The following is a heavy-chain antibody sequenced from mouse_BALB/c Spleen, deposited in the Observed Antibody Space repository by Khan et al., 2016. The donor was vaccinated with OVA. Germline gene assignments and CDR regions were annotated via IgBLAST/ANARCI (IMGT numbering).Heavy chain of an antibody. CDR2: IWSDGST. Sequence: QIQLVQSGPGLVAPSQSLSITCTISGFSLTNYGVHWVRQPPGKGLEWLVVIWSDGSTTYYSALKSSLTITTDNSKSHTFLKMNILQTDDTAMYFCARQPYYHYNIMDYWGQGTAVTVSS. D-gene: IGHD2-10*01. J-gene: IGHJ4*01. CDR3: ARQPYYHYNIMDY. V-gene: IGHV2-6-1*01. CDR1: GFSLTNYG.